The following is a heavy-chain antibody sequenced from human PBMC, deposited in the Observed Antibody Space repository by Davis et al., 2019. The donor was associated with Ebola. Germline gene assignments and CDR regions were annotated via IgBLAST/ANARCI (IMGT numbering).Heavy chain of an antibody. CDR1: GYTFIDYY. CDR3: ARGYSGYDFVVVVAATPFDY. V-gene: IGHV1-2*02. Sequence: AASVKVSCKASGYTFIDYYIHWVRQAPGQGLEWMGMINPNDGRTIYAQNFQGRVTMTRDTSISTAYMELSRLRSDDTAVYYCARGYSGYDFVVVVAATPFDYWGQGTLVTVSS. J-gene: IGHJ4*02. CDR2: INPNDGRT. D-gene: IGHD2-15*01.